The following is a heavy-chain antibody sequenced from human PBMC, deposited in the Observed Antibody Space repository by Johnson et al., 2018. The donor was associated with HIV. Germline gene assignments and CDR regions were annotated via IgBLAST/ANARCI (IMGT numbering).Heavy chain of an antibody. D-gene: IGHD5-24*01. CDR3: ALILARGWLQRGAFDI. CDR1: GFTYDNYG. Sequence: VQLVESGGGVVRPGGSLRLSCTASGFTYDNYGMSWVRQVPGRGLEWVSGISWNGGSAGYVDSVKGRFIISRDNAKKSLYLQMNSLRAEDTAMYYCALILARGWLQRGAFDIWGQGTMVTVSS. CDR2: ISWNGGSA. J-gene: IGHJ3*02. V-gene: IGHV3-20*04.